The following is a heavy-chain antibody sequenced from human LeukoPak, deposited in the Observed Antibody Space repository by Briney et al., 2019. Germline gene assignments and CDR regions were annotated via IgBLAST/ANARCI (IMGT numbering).Heavy chain of an antibody. CDR2: IGGGGDNT. Sequence: GGSLRPSCAASGFAFRNFAMSWVRQAPGKGLEWVSGIGGGGDNTFYADSVKGRFTISRDNVKNTLYLQMNSLRVEDTAVYYCAKMAGLTYEEYYFDYWGQGTLVTVSS. CDR3: AKMAGLTYEEYYFDY. D-gene: IGHD2-21*01. J-gene: IGHJ4*02. CDR1: GFAFRNFA. V-gene: IGHV3-23*01.